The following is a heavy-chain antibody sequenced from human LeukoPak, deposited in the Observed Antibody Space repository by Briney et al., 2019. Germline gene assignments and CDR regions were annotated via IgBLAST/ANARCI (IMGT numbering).Heavy chain of an antibody. CDR1: GYTFTGYY. J-gene: IGHJ5*02. CDR3: ARDLYDFWSGSPPTVAVDP. D-gene: IGHD3-3*01. V-gene: IGHV1-2*02. CDR2: INPNSGGT. Sequence: ASVKVSCKASGYTFTGYYMHWVRQAPGQGLEWMGWINPNSGGTNYAQKFQGRVTMTRDTSISTAYMELSRLRSDDTAVYYCARDLYDFWSGSPPTVAVDPWGQGTLVTVSS.